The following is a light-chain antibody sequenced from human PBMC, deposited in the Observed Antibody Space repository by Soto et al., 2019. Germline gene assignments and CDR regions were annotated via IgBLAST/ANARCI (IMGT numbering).Light chain of an antibody. CDR2: DDR. J-gene: IGLJ3*02. Sequence: SYELTQAPSVSVAPGQRARITCAGNKLADKSVHWYQQKPGQAPGLVVYDDRDRPSGVPERFSGTNSDNVAALTIFRVEAGDAADYFCQVWDSDSDHWVFGGGTKVTVL. V-gene: IGLV3-21*02. CDR3: QVWDSDSDHWV. CDR1: KLADKS.